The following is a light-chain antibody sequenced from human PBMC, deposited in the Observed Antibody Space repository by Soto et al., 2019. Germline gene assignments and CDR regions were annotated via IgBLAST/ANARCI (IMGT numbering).Light chain of an antibody. Sequence: EIMLSQSPGILSLSPGERATLSCRASQSVSNDFLAWYQQKLRQAPRLLIYGASTRATGIPARFSGSGSATVFIPTSSLLHEDYVAYYCRQQYNYPPIPFGQGGLLEVK. CDR2: GAS. J-gene: IGKJ5*01. CDR3: RQQYNYPPIP. CDR1: QSVSNDF. V-gene: IGKV3D-7*01.